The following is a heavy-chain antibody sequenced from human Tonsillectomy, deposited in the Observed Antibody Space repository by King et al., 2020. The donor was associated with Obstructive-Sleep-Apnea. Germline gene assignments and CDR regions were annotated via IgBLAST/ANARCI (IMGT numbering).Heavy chain of an antibody. Sequence: LVVSWVGLVQAGGSLRLSCAASGFTFSSYAMSWVRQAPGQGLAWVSAISGRGGRTYYADSVKGRFTISRDNSKNTLYLPMNSLRAEDTAVYYCAKAFGEGSSYYFDYWGQGTLVTVSS. D-gene: IGHD3-16*01. J-gene: IGHJ4*02. V-gene: IGHV3-23*04. CDR3: AKAFGEGSSYYFDY. CDR1: GFTFSSYA. CDR2: ISGRGGRT.